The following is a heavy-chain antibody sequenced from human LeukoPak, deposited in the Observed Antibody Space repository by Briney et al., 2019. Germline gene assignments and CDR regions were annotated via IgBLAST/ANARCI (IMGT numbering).Heavy chain of an antibody. CDR3: ARGGGVVTPEGYYYYMDV. CDR1: GYTFTIYY. J-gene: IGHJ6*03. V-gene: IGHV1-46*01. Sequence: GASVKVSCKASGYTFTIYYMHWVRQAPGQGLEWMGIINPSGGSTSYAQKFQGRVTMTRDTSTSTVYMELSSLRSEDTDVYYCARGGGVVTPEGYYYYMDVWGKGTTVTVSS. D-gene: IGHD4-23*01. CDR2: INPSGGST.